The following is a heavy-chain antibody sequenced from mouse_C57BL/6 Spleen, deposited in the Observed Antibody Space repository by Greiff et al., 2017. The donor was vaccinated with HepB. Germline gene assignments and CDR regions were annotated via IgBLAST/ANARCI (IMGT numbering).Heavy chain of an antibody. CDR3: ARWGTTSGWYFDV. Sequence: VQLQQPGAELVMPGASVKLSCKASGYTFTSYWMHWVKQRPGQGLEWIGEIDPSDSYTNYNQKFKGKSTLTVDKSSSTAYMQLSSLTSEDSAVYYCARWGTTSGWYFDVWGTGTTVTVSS. CDR1: GYTFTSYW. V-gene: IGHV1-69*01. CDR2: IDPSDSYT. J-gene: IGHJ1*03. D-gene: IGHD1-1*01.